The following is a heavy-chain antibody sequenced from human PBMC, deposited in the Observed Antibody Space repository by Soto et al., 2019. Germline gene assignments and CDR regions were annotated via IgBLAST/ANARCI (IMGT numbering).Heavy chain of an antibody. CDR2: IYGGGTT. CDR3: VQTTGWPGFDF. CDR1: GFAASSKY. Sequence: EVPLVESGGGLIQPGGSLRLSCAASGFAASSKYMTRVRRAPGKGLEWVSVIYGGGTTYYADSVKGRFTISRDTSKNTLYLQMNSLRAEDTAVYYCVQTTGWPGFDFWGQGTLVTVSS. J-gene: IGHJ4*02. D-gene: IGHD6-19*01. V-gene: IGHV3-53*01.